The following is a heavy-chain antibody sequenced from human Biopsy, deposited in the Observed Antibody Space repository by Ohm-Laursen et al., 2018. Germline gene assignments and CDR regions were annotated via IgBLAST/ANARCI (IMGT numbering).Heavy chain of an antibody. Sequence: SDTLCLTCTVSGASVNTSGYFWDCIRQRPGKGFEWIGYISYKDNTHYNPSLTSRLAISFDTSNNRITLQLRSVSVADAAVYYCVREPKSGPAEAWYFDLWGRGTPVTVPS. CDR1: GASVNTSGYF. CDR3: VREPKSGPAEAWYFDL. J-gene: IGHJ2*01. CDR2: ISYKDNT. D-gene: IGHD7-27*01. V-gene: IGHV4-31*03.